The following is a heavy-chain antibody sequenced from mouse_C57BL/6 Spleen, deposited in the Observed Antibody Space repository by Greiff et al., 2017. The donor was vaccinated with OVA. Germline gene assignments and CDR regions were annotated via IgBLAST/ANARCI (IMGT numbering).Heavy chain of an antibody. D-gene: IGHD2-5*01. J-gene: IGHJ3*01. CDR2: ISDGGSYT. Sequence: EVKLVESGGGLVKPGGSLKLSCAASGFTFSSYAMSWVRQTPEKRLEWVATISDGGSYTYYPDNVKGRFTISRDNAKNNLYLQMSHLKSEDTAMYYCARDPYYSNPAWFAYWGQGTLVTVSA. CDR3: ARDPYYSNPAWFAY. CDR1: GFTFSSYA. V-gene: IGHV5-4*01.